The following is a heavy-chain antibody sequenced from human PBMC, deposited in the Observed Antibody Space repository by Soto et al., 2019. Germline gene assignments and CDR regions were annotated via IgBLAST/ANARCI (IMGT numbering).Heavy chain of an antibody. D-gene: IGHD2-2*01. CDR3: ARFGCSSTTSYRFDP. J-gene: IGHJ5*02. Sequence: SENLSLTCTVSGGSISSGGYSWSWIRQHTGRGRGWMGYIYYSGSTDYSPSLKSRFTISVDASVNQFSLKRSSVTAAHTAGYYCARFGCSSTTSYRFDPWGEAALVTASS. V-gene: IGHV4-31*03. CDR2: IYYSGST. CDR1: GGSISSGGYS.